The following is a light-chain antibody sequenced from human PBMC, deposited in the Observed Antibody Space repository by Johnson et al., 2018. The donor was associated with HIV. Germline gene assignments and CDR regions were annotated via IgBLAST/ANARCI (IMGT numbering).Light chain of an antibody. J-gene: IGLJ1*01. CDR2: DNN. CDR1: SSNIGNNY. Sequence: QSVLTQPPSMSAAPGQQVTISCSGSSSNIGNNYVSWYQQLPGTAHKLLIYDNNKRPSGIPDRLSGSKSGTSATMGITGLQTGDEADYYCGTWDSSLSANVFGTGTKVTVL. CDR3: GTWDSSLSANV. V-gene: IGLV1-51*01.